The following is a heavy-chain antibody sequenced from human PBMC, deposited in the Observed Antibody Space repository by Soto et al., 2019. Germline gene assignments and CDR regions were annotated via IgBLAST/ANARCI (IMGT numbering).Heavy chain of an antibody. Sequence: PSETLSLTCTVSGGSISSNDYYWGWIRQPPGKGLEWIATINYAGSTYYNPSLKSRVTISVDASKNHFSLKLNSVTAADTAVYYCARDLWGYCGADCYPLDVWGQGTTVTVSS. CDR3: ARDLWGYCGADCYPLDV. CDR1: GGSISSNDYY. CDR2: INYAGST. V-gene: IGHV4-39*02. D-gene: IGHD2-21*02. J-gene: IGHJ6*02.